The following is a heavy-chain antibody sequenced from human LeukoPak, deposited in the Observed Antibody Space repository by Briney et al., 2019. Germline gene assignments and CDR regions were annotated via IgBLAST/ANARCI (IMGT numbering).Heavy chain of an antibody. J-gene: IGHJ6*02. V-gene: IGHV1-2*02. CDR2: IDPNSGGT. CDR3: ARTIDVTTNYGMDV. D-gene: IGHD4-17*01. CDR1: GYTFTGYY. Sequence: ASVKVSCKASGYTFTGYYMHWVRQAPGQGLEWMGWIDPNSGGTNYAQKFQGRVTMTRDTSISTAYMELSRLRSDDTAVYYCARTIDVTTNYGMDVWSQGTTVTVSS.